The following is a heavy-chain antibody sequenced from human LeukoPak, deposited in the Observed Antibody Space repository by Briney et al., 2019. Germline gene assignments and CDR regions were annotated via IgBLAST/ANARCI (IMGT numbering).Heavy chain of an antibody. CDR2: ISSNSNYI. Sequence: GGSLRLSCAVSGLTINNAWMSWVRQAPGKGLEWVSSISSNSNYIYYADSVKGRFTISRDNAESSLYLQMNSLRAEDTAVYYCARYTSGFLGGNWFDPWGQGTLGTVSS. D-gene: IGHD3-3*01. CDR1: GLTINNAW. J-gene: IGHJ5*02. CDR3: ARYTSGFLGGNWFDP. V-gene: IGHV3-21*01.